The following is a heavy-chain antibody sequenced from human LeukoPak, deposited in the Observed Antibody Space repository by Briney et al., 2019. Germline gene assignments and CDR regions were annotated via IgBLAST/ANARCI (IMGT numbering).Heavy chain of an antibody. CDR3: ARVRYSYGPPDY. D-gene: IGHD5-18*01. CDR2: IYYSGST. CDR1: GGSISSSNYY. Sequence: SETLCLTCTVSGGSISSSNYYWGWIRQPPGKGLEWIGSIYYSGSTYYNPSLKSRVTISVDTSKNQFSLKLSSVTAADTAAYYCARVRYSYGPPDYWGQGTLVTVSS. V-gene: IGHV4-39*07. J-gene: IGHJ4*02.